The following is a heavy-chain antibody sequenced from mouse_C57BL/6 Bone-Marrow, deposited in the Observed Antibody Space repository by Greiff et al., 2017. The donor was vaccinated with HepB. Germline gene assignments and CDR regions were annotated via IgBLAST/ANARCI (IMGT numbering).Heavy chain of an antibody. CDR3: ARSGGWLLRFLDY. D-gene: IGHD2-3*01. Sequence: QVQLKESGPELVKPGASVKISCKASGYAFSSSWMNWVKQRPGKGLEWIGRIYPGDGDTNYNGKFKGKATLTADKSSSTAYMQLSSLTSEDSAVYFCARSGGWLLRFLDYWGQGTTLTLSS. J-gene: IGHJ2*01. CDR2: IYPGDGDT. CDR1: GYAFSSSW. V-gene: IGHV1-82*01.